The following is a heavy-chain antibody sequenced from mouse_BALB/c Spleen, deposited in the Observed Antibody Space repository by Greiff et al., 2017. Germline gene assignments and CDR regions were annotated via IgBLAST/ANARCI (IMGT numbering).Heavy chain of an antibody. CDR1: GFTFSDYY. V-gene: IGHV5-4*02. J-gene: IGHJ3*01. CDR3: ARLGPTATWFAY. D-gene: IGHD1-2*01. CDR2: ISDGGSYT. Sequence: EVQGVESGGGLVKPGGSLKLSCAASGFTFSDYYMYWVRQTPEKRLEWVATISDGGSYTYYPDSVKGRFTISRDNAKNTLYLQMSSLKSEDTAMYYCARLGPTATWFAYWGQGNLVTVSA.